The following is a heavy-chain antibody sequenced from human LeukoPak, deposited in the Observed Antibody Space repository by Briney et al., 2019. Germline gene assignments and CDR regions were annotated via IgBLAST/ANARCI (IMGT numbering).Heavy chain of an antibody. Sequence: GESLKISCKGSGYSFSSYWIGWVRQMPGKGLEWMGITHPGESYSRYSPSFQGQVTISADKSISTAYLQWSCLKASDTAMYYCARQTSSGWNFDYWGQGTLVTVSS. CDR3: ARQTSSGWNFDY. D-gene: IGHD6-19*01. CDR2: THPGESYS. V-gene: IGHV5-51*01. J-gene: IGHJ4*02. CDR1: GYSFSSYW.